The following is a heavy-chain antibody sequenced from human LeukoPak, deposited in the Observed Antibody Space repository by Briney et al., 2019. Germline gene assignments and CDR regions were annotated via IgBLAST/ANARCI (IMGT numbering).Heavy chain of an antibody. Sequence: GESLKISCKGSGYSFTSYWIGWVRQMPGKGLEWMGIIYLGDSDTRYSPSFQGQVTISADKSISTAYLQWSSLKASDTAMYYCARQKGGGGYSYGYAFDYWGQGTLVTVSS. CDR2: IYLGDSDT. CDR3: ARQKGGGGYSYGYAFDY. V-gene: IGHV5-51*01. J-gene: IGHJ4*02. D-gene: IGHD5-18*01. CDR1: GYSFTSYW.